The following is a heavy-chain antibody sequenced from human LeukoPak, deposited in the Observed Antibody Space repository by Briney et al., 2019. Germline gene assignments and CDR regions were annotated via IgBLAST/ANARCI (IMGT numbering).Heavy chain of an antibody. CDR2: IIPIFGTA. J-gene: IGHJ4*02. Sequence: ASVKVSCKASGYTFTSYGISWVRQAPGQGLEWMGGIIPIFGTANYAQKFQGRVTITADESTSTAYMELSSLRSEDTAVYYCAREGPSGDIVVVPAAMWGQGTLVTVSS. CDR3: AREGPSGDIVVVPAAM. V-gene: IGHV1-69*13. D-gene: IGHD2-2*01. CDR1: GYTFTSYG.